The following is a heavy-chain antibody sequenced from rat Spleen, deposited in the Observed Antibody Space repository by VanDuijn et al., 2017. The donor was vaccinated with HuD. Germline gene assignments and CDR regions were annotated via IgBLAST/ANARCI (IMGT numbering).Heavy chain of an antibody. D-gene: IGHD1-9*01. Sequence: EVQLVESDGGLVQPGRSLKLSCAASGFTFSDYNMAWVRQAPRKGLEWVAIITYDGGRNFYRDSVKGRCTISRDNAKSSLYLQMDSLRSEDTATYYCARRHYGYTDYFDYWGQGVVVTVSS. J-gene: IGHJ2*01. CDR2: ITYDGGRN. CDR3: ARRHYGYTDYFDY. CDR1: GFTFSDYN. V-gene: IGHV5-7*01.